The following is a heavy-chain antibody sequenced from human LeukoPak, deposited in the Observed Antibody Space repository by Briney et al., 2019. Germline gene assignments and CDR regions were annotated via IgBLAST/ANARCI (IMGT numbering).Heavy chain of an antibody. Sequence: GGSLRLSCAASGFTFSNYWMLWVRQGPGKGLEWVSSISSSSSYIYYADSVKGRFTISRDNAKNSLYLQMNSLRAEDTAVYYCARAYYYDSSGYPPLDAFDIWGQGTMVTVSS. CDR1: GFTFSNYW. CDR3: ARAYYYDSSGYPPLDAFDI. D-gene: IGHD3-22*01. V-gene: IGHV3-21*01. J-gene: IGHJ3*02. CDR2: ISSSSSYI.